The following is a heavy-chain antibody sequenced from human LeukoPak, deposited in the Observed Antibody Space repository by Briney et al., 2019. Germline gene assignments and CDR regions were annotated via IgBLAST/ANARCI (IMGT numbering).Heavy chain of an antibody. Sequence: GSSVKVSCKASGGTFSSYAISWVRQAPGQGLEWMGGIIPIFGTANYAQKFQGRVTITAVESTSTAYMELSSLRSEDTAVYYCARGRGGDYVFYYYYGMDVWGQGTTVTVSS. D-gene: IGHD4-17*01. V-gene: IGHV1-69*01. CDR3: ARGRGGDYVFYYYYGMDV. CDR2: IIPIFGTA. CDR1: GGTFSSYA. J-gene: IGHJ6*02.